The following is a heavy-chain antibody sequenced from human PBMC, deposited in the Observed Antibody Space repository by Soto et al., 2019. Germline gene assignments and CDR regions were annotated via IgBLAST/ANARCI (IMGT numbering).Heavy chain of an antibody. CDR1: GYIFIHCF. J-gene: IGHJ4*02. CDR2: INPSSGST. D-gene: IGHD1-26*01. V-gene: IGHV1-46*01. CDR3: ARSLGETTSLFDY. Sequence: QVQLVQSGAEVKQPGASVRLSCKASGYIFIHCFMHWVRQAPGQGLEWMGGINPSSGSTTYAQKFQGIVTVTRDTSTSTVYMELSGLGSEDTAMYYCARSLGETTSLFDYWGQGSLVTVSA.